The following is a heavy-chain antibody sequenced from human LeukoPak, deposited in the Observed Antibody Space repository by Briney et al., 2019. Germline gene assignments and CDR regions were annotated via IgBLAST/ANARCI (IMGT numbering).Heavy chain of an antibody. CDR1: GGSISSYD. CDR2: IYYGGST. J-gene: IGHJ4*02. Sequence: SETLSLTCTVSGGSISSYDRSWIRQPPGKGLEWIGYIYYGGSTNYNPSLKSRVTISVDTSKNQFSLKLSSVTAADTAVYYCARRYCSGGSCYSSFDYWGQGTLVTVSS. CDR3: ARRYCSGGSCYSSFDY. D-gene: IGHD2-15*01. V-gene: IGHV4-59*08.